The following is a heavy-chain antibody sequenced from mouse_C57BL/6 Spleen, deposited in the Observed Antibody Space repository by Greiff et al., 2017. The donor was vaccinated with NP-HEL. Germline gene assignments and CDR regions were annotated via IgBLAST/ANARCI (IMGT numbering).Heavy chain of an antibody. D-gene: IGHD1-1*01. V-gene: IGHV5-4*01. Sequence: EVQLVESGGGLVKPGGSLKLSCAASGFTFSSYAMSWVRQTPEKRLEWVATISDGGSYTYYPDNVKGRFTISRDNAKNNLYLQMSHLKSEDTAMYYCARGAYYHWGQGTTLTVSS. CDR3: ARGAYYH. CDR1: GFTFSSYA. CDR2: ISDGGSYT. J-gene: IGHJ2*01.